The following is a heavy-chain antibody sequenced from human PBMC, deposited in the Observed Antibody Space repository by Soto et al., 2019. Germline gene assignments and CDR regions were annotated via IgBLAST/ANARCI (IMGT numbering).Heavy chain of an antibody. Sequence: EVQLVESGGGLVQPGGSLRLSCVGSGFSFSSYWMNWVRQTPGEGLECVANIKQDGNEKHFLDSVKGRFTISRENAKNSLFLDMNNLSVEDTAVYYCVSGSSGRNVGQFGDWGQGALVTVSS. CDR2: IKQDGNEK. D-gene: IGHD6-19*01. CDR1: GFSFSSYW. CDR3: VSGSSGRNVGQFGD. J-gene: IGHJ4*02. V-gene: IGHV3-7*01.